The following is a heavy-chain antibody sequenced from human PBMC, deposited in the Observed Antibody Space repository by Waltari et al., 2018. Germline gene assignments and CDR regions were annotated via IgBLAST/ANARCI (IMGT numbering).Heavy chain of an antibody. CDR3: AREAPFGVVSSFDY. CDR2: ISYDGSSQ. D-gene: IGHD3-3*01. Sequence: VQLVESGGGVVQPGRSLRLSCAASGSTFKTYGMHWVRQVPGKGLEWVGVISYDGSSQNYGDSVKGRFTISRDNSKSTLYLQMNSLRGEDTAVYYCAREAPFGVVSSFDYWGQGILATVSS. J-gene: IGHJ4*02. V-gene: IGHV3-33*01. CDR1: GSTFKTYG.